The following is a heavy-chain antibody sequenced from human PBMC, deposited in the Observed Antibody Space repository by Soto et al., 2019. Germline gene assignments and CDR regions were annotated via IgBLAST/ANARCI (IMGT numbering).Heavy chain of an antibody. Sequence: GGSLRLSCAASGFTFSSYAMSWVRQAPGKGLEWVSAISGSGGSTYYADSVKGRFTISRDNSKNTLYLQMNSLRAEDTAVYYCASEICGPYYYDSSGYCYGMDVWGQGTTVTVSS. D-gene: IGHD3-22*01. CDR1: GFTFSSYA. J-gene: IGHJ6*02. CDR2: ISGSGGST. CDR3: ASEICGPYYYDSSGYCYGMDV. V-gene: IGHV3-23*01.